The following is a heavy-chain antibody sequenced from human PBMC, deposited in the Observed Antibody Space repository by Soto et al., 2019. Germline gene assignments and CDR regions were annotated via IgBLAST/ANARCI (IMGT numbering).Heavy chain of an antibody. V-gene: IGHV3-30*18. CDR2: ISYDGNNK. CDR1: GFTFSSYG. J-gene: IGHJ4*02. D-gene: IGHD1-26*01. CDR3: AKSSGSYYVDY. Sequence: GGSLRLSCAASGFTFSSYGVHWVRQAPGKGLEWVAVISYDGNNKYYADSVKGRFTISRDNSKNTLYVQMNSLRGEDTAVYYCAKSSGSYYVDYWGQGTLVTVSS.